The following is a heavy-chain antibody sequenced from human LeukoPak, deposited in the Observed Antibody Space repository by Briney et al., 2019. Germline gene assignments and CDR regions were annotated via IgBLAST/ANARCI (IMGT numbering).Heavy chain of an antibody. D-gene: IGHD2-2*01. Sequence: PSETLSLTCTVPGGSISSYYWSWIRQPPGKGLEWIGYISYSGSTNYNPSLKSRVTISVDTSKNQFSLKLSSVTAADTAVYYCARVGRGENCSSTSCYVFVWFDPWGQGTLVTVSS. CDR3: ARVGRGENCSSTSCYVFVWFDP. V-gene: IGHV4-59*01. CDR1: GGSISSYY. J-gene: IGHJ5*02. CDR2: ISYSGST.